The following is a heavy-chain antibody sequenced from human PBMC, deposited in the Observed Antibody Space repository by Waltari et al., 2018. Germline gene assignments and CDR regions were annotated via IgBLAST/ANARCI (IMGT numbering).Heavy chain of an antibody. V-gene: IGHV4-30-2*01. CDR3: ARGRYSYAVYYGLDV. CDR2: IYHTGST. Sequence: QLQLQVSGSGLVRPSETLSLTCGVSGGSINSGDYCWTWIRQPPGKGLEWFGYIYHTGSTYSNPSLRSRVTISVDSSKNHFALNLTSVRAADTAVYYCARGRYSYAVYYGLDVWGQGTTVTVSS. D-gene: IGHD3-16*01. J-gene: IGHJ6*02. CDR1: GGSINSGDYC.